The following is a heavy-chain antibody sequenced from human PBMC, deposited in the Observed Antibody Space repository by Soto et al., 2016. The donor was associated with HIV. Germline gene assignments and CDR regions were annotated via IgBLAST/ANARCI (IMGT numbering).Heavy chain of an antibody. Sequence: QVQLVQSGAEVKKPGASVKVSCKASGYTFTGYYMHWVRQAPGQGLEWMGWINPNSGGTNYAQKFQGRVTMTRDTSISTAYMELSRLRSDDTAVYYCARERGPLYSGSYWGNYWGQGTLVTVSS. CDR3: ARERGPLYSGSYWGNY. CDR2: INPNSGGT. CDR1: GYTFTGYY. V-gene: IGHV1-2*02. D-gene: IGHD1-26*01. J-gene: IGHJ4*02.